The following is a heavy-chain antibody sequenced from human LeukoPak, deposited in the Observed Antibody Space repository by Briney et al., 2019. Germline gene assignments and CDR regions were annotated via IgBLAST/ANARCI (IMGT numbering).Heavy chain of an antibody. J-gene: IGHJ5*02. CDR1: GGSISSSSYY. V-gene: IGHV4-39*07. CDR3: ARDYKSRSQQLVLRGLVSWFDP. CDR2: IYYSGST. D-gene: IGHD6-13*01. Sequence: KPSETLSLTCTVSGGSISSSSYYWGWIRQPPGKGLEWIGSIYYSGSTYYNPSLKSRVTISVDTSKNQFSLKLSSVTAADTAVYYFARDYKSRSQQLVLRGLVSWFDPWGQGTLVTVSS.